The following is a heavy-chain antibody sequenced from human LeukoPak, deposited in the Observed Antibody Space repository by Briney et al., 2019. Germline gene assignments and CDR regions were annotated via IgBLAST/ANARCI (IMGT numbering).Heavy chain of an antibody. CDR3: AELGITMIGGV. Sequence: GGSLRLSCAASGFTFSSYWMHWVRQAPGKGLEWVANIKQDGSEKSYVDSVKGRFTISRDNAKNSLYLQMNSLRAEDTAVYYCAELGITMIGGVWGKGTTVTISS. J-gene: IGHJ6*04. D-gene: IGHD3-10*02. V-gene: IGHV3-7*01. CDR2: IKQDGSEK. CDR1: GFTFSSYW.